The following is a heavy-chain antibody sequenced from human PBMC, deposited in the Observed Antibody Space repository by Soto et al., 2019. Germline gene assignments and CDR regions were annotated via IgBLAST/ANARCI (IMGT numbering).Heavy chain of an antibody. CDR2: ISGSGGST. CDR3: AKDRGLNAGEYCSSTSCYDRGGFDY. J-gene: IGHJ4*02. D-gene: IGHD2-2*01. V-gene: IGHV3-23*01. CDR1: GFTFSSYA. Sequence: GGSLRLSCAASGFTFSSYAMSWVRQAPGKGLEWVSAISGSGGSTYSADSVKGRFTIARDNSKNTLYLQMNSLRAEDTAVYYCAKDRGLNAGEYCSSTSCYDRGGFDYWGQGTLVTVSS.